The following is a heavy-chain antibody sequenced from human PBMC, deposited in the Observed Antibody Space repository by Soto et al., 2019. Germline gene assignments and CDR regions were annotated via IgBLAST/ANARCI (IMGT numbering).Heavy chain of an antibody. Sequence: PEETLSLTCAVYGGSFSGYYWSWIRQPPGKGLEWIGEINHSGSTNYNPSLKSRVTISVDTSKNQFSLKLSSVTAADTAVNYGGRCGVMGAVGNNGVDPWVQGTLVTVSS. J-gene: IGHJ5*02. V-gene: IGHV4-34*01. CDR1: GGSFSGYY. D-gene: IGHD6-13*01. CDR2: INHSGST. CDR3: GRCGVMGAVGNNGVDP.